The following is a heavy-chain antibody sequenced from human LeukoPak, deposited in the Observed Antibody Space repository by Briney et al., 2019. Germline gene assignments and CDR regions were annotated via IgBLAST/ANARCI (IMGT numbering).Heavy chain of an antibody. CDR3: AKGHRITMVRGVRFDY. V-gene: IGHV3-23*01. D-gene: IGHD3-10*01. CDR1: GFTFRSFA. Sequence: GGSLRLSCAAFGFTFRSFAMSWVRRAPGKGLEWVSGISDSGASGGGTNYADSVKGRFTISRDNSKNTLYLQMNSLRAEDTAVYYCAKGHRITMVRGVRFDYWGQGTLVTVSP. J-gene: IGHJ4*02. CDR2: ISDSGASGGGT.